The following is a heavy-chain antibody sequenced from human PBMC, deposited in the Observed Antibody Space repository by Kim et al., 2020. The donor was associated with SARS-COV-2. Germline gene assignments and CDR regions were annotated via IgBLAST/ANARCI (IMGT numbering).Heavy chain of an antibody. J-gene: IGHJ5*02. CDR3: ATLGYCSSTSCYGIEYNWFDP. Sequence: ASVKVSCKVSGYTLTELSMHWVRQAPGKGLEWMGGFDPEDGETIYAQKFQGRVTMTEDTSTDTAYMELSSLRSEDTAVYYCATLGYCSSTSCYGIEYNWFDPWGQGTLVTVSS. V-gene: IGHV1-24*01. CDR2: FDPEDGET. CDR1: GYTLTELS. D-gene: IGHD2-2*01.